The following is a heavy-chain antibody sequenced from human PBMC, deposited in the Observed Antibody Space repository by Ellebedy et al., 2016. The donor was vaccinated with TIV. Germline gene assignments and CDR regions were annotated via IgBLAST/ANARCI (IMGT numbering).Heavy chain of an antibody. CDR2: IIPIFGTA. CDR3: ARARYCSSTSCYRTYGMDV. Sequence: SVKVSXXASGYTFTSYGISWVRQAPGQGLEWMGGIIPIFGTANYAQKFQGRVTITADESTSTAYMELSSLRSEDTAVYYCARARYCSSTSCYRTYGMDVWGQGTTVTVSS. CDR1: GYTFTSYG. V-gene: IGHV1-69*13. J-gene: IGHJ6*02. D-gene: IGHD2-2*02.